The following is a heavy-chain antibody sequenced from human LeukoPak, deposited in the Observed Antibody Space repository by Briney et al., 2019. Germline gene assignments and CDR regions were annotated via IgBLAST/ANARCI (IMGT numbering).Heavy chain of an antibody. Sequence: SETLSLTCTVSGGPISSGGYYWSWIRQHPGKGLEWIGYIYYSGSTYYNPSLKSRVTISVDTSKNQFSLKLSSVTAADTAVYYCARDQSSSWYQPRIGYYYYGMDVWGQGTTVTVSS. CDR3: ARDQSSSWYQPRIGYYYYGMDV. J-gene: IGHJ6*02. CDR2: IYYSGST. CDR1: GGPISSGGYY. D-gene: IGHD6-13*01. V-gene: IGHV4-31*03.